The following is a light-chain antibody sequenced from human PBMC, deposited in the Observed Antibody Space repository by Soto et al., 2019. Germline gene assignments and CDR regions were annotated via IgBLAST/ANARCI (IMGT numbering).Light chain of an antibody. Sequence: DVQMTQSPSSLSASVGDRVTITCQASQDINHFLNWYQQKPGKAPNLLIYDASNLESGVPSTFTGTGSGTHFTLTITSLRPEDFATYYCQQYDRLPYTLGQGTKLEIK. CDR3: QQYDRLPYT. CDR1: QDINHF. V-gene: IGKV1-33*01. J-gene: IGKJ2*01. CDR2: DAS.